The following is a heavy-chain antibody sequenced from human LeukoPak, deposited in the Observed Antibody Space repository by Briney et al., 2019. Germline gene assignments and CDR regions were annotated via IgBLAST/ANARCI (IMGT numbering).Heavy chain of an antibody. CDR1: GDSITNHS. CDR3: GRYDHPVITPIDS. D-gene: IGHD3-3*01. V-gene: IGHV4-59*05. Sequence: PSETLSLTCTVSGDSITNHSWSWIRQPPGKGLEWIGSIYSGGNTYYNPSLKSRVTISVDASKNQCSLRLSSVTAADTAVYYCGRYDHPVITPIDSWGQGTLVTVSS. J-gene: IGHJ4*02. CDR2: IYSGGNT.